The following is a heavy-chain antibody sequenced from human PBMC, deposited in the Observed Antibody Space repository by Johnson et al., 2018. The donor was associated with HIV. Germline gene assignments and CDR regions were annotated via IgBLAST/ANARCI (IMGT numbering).Heavy chain of an antibody. V-gene: IGHV3-30*04. CDR2: ISYDGSNK. J-gene: IGHJ3*02. CDR3: VKDRTDRRYSSSRGAFDI. CDR1: GFTFSSYA. D-gene: IGHD6-13*01. Sequence: QVQLVESGGGVVQPGRSLRLSCAASGFTFSSYAMHWVRQAPGKGLEWVALISYDGSNKYYADSVKGRFTISRDNSKNTLYLQMNSLRAEDTAVYYCVKDRTDRRYSSSRGAFDIWGQGTMVTVSS.